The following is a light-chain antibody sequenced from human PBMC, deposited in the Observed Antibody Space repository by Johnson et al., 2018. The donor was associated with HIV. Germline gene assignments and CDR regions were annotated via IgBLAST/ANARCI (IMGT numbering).Light chain of an antibody. Sequence: QSVLTQPPSVSAAPGQKVTISCSGSSSNIGNNYVSWYQQLPGTAPKLLIYDNNKRPSGIPDRFSGSKSGTSATLGITGLQTGAEADYYCGTWDSSLSALNYVFGTVTKVTVL. CDR3: GTWDSSLSALNYV. CDR2: DNN. V-gene: IGLV1-51*01. J-gene: IGLJ1*01. CDR1: SSNIGNNY.